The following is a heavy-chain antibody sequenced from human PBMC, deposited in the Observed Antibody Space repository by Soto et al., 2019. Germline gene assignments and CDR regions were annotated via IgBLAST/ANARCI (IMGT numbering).Heavy chain of an antibody. D-gene: IGHD1-26*01. CDR2: IIPILGIA. CDR3: ARAFRGGRRSGSLDY. V-gene: IGHV1-69*02. Sequence: QVQLVQSGAEVKKPGSSVKVSCKASGGTFSSYTISWVRQAPGQGLEWMGRIIPILGIANYAQKFQGRVTITADKSTSTAYMELSSLRSEDTAVYYCARAFRGGRRSGSLDYWGQGTLVTVSS. J-gene: IGHJ4*02. CDR1: GGTFSSYT.